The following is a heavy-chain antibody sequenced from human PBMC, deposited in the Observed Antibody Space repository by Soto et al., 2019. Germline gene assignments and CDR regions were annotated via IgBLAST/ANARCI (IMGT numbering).Heavy chain of an antibody. Sequence: PGGSLRLSCAASGFTFSSYWMHWVRQAPGKGLVWVSRINSDGSSTSYADSVKGRFTISRDNAKNTLYLQMNSLRAEDTAVYYCAKGMITFGGVIVLGAFDIWGQGTMVTVSS. D-gene: IGHD3-16*02. V-gene: IGHV3-74*01. CDR1: GFTFSSYW. CDR3: AKGMITFGGVIVLGAFDI. J-gene: IGHJ3*02. CDR2: INSDGSST.